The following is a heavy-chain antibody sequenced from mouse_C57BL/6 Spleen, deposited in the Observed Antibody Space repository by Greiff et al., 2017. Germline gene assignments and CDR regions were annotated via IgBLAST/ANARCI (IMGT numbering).Heavy chain of an antibody. V-gene: IGHV1-50*01. CDR2: IDPSDSYT. Sequence: QVQLQQPGAELVKPGASVKLSCKASGYTFTSYWMQWVKQRPGQGLEWIGEIDPSDSYTNYNQKFKGKATLTVDTSSSTAYMQLSSLTSEDSAVYYCARRDTTVVVEYFDVWGTGTTVTVSS. D-gene: IGHD1-1*01. CDR3: ARRDTTVVVEYFDV. J-gene: IGHJ1*03. CDR1: GYTFTSYW.